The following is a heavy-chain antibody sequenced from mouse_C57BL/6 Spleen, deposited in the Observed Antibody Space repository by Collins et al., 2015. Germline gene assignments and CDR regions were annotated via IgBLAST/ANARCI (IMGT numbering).Heavy chain of an antibody. J-gene: IGHJ2*01. CDR3: ARAYRYDEGYFDY. Sequence: QVQLQQSGAELARPGASVKLSCKASGYTFTSYWMQWVKQRPGQGLEWIGAIYPGDSDTRYTQKFKDKATLTADKSSSTAYMQLSSLASEDSAVYYCARAYRYDEGYFDYWGQGSTLTVSS. CDR1: GYTFTSYW. CDR2: IYPGDSDT. V-gene: IGHV1-87*01. D-gene: IGHD2-14*01.